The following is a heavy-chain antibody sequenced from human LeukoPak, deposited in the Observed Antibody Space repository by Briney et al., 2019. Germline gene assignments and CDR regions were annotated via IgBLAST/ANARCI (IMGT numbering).Heavy chain of an antibody. J-gene: IGHJ2*01. CDR1: GFTFSSYG. D-gene: IGHD6-13*01. CDR3: ARAGAQQQLLWYFDL. Sequence: GGSLRLSCAASGFTFSSYGMHWVRQAPGKGLEWVAVISYDGSNKYYADSVKGRFTISRDNSKNTLYLQMNSLRAEDTAVYYCARAGAQQQLLWYFDLWGRGTLVTVSS. CDR2: ISYDGSNK. V-gene: IGHV3-30*03.